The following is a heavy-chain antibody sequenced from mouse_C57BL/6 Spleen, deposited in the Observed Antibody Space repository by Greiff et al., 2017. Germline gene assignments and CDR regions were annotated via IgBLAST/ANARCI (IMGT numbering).Heavy chain of an antibody. J-gene: IGHJ1*03. CDR3: ARGAVVKGYFDV. CDR1: GYTFTDYY. D-gene: IGHD1-1*01. V-gene: IGHV1-26*01. CDR2: INPNNGGT. Sequence: VQLQQSGPELVKPGASVKISCKASGYTFTDYYMNWVKQSHGKSLEWIGDINPNNGGTSYNQKFKGKATLTVDKSSSTAYMELRSLTSEDSAVYYCARGAVVKGYFDVWGTGTTVTVSS.